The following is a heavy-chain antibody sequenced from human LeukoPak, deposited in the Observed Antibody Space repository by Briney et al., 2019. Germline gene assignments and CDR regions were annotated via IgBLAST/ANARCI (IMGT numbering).Heavy chain of an antibody. D-gene: IGHD3-22*01. CDR2: ISYDGSNK. CDR1: GFTFSSYA. V-gene: IGHV3-30-3*02. Sequence: GGSLRLSCAASGFTFSSYAMHWVRQAPGKGLEWVAVISYDGSNKYYADSVKGRFTISRDNSKNTLYLQMNSLRAEDTAVYYCANDYYDSSGYYYGMDVWGQGTTVTVSS. CDR3: ANDYYDSSGYYYGMDV. J-gene: IGHJ6*02.